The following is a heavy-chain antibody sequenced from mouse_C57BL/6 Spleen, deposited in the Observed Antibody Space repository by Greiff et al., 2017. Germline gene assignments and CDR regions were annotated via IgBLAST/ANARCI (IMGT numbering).Heavy chain of an antibody. CDR1: GYTFTSYW. D-gene: IGHD1-1*01. Sequence: VQLQQPGAELVRPGSSVKLSCKASGYTFTSYWMDWVKQRPGQGLEWIGNIYPSDSETHYNQKFKDKATLTVDKSSSTAYMQLSSRTSEDSAVYYGARGALDYYGSSPFDYWGQGTTLTVSS. V-gene: IGHV1-61*01. J-gene: IGHJ2*01. CDR3: ARGALDYYGSSPFDY. CDR2: IYPSDSET.